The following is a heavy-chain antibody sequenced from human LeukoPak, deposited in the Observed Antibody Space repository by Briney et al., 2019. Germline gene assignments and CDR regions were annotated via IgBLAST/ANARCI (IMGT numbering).Heavy chain of an antibody. CDR1: GYTFSNYD. CDR2: MNPNSGNP. V-gene: IGHV1-8*01. J-gene: IGHJ4*01. D-gene: IGHD1-14*01. Sequence: ASVKVSCKASGYTFSNYDIIWVRQATGQGLEWIGWMNPNSGNPGYTQNFQGRVTMTRNTPISTASIDPSSLTSDATAVSSCATGVTAPPLGYWGHGTLVTASS. CDR3: ATGVTAPPLGY.